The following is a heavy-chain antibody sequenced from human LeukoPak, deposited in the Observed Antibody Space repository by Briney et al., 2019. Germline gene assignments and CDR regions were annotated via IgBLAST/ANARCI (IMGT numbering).Heavy chain of an antibody. CDR1: GGSISSSSYY. J-gene: IGHJ5*02. Sequence: SETLSLTCTVSGGSISSSSYYWGWIRQPPGKGLEWIGSIYYSGTTYYNPSLKSRVTISVDTSKNQFSLELSSVTAADTAVYYCARQRETSSGWYFYSWFDPWGQGTLVTVSS. CDR2: IYYSGTT. D-gene: IGHD6-19*01. CDR3: ARQRETSSGWYFYSWFDP. V-gene: IGHV4-39*01.